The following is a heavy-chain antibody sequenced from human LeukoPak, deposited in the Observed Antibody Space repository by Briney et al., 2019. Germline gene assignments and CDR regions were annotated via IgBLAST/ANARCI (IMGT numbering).Heavy chain of an antibody. CDR1: GGSLSSYY. D-gene: IGHD4-17*01. CDR3: ARFETTRDYGWFDP. J-gene: IGHJ5*02. V-gene: IGHV4-59*01. CDR2: IYYSGST. Sequence: SETLSLTCTVSGGSLSSYYWNWIRRPAGNGLEWIGYIYYSGSTNYNPSLKSRVTISVDTSKNQFSLKLSSVTAADTAVSYSARFETTRDYGWFDPWAQGTLATVSS.